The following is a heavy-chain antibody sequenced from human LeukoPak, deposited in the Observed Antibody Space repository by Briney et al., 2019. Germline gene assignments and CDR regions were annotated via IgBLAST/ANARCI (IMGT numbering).Heavy chain of an antibody. J-gene: IGHJ4*02. Sequence: ASVKVSCKASGYTFTSYGISWVRQAPGQGLEWMGIINPSGGSTNYAQKFQGRVTLTRDTSTSTVYMELSSLRSEDTAVYYCARSPYTYGSLFYLDYWGQGTLVTVTS. CDR2: INPSGGST. D-gene: IGHD5-18*01. V-gene: IGHV1-46*01. CDR1: GYTFTSYG. CDR3: ARSPYTYGSLFYLDY.